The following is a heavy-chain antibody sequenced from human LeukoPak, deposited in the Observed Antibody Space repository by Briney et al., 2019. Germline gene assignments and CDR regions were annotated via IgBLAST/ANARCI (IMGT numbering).Heavy chain of an antibody. J-gene: IGHJ4*02. CDR3: ARDRAAAQPKTTFDY. CDR2: IKGDGSKK. Sequence: GGSLRLSCAASGFIFSTYSMTWVRQAPGQGLEWVANIKGDGSKKSYADSVKGRFTVSRDNVKSSLYLQMNSLRAEDTAVYYCARDRAAAQPKTTFDYWGQGTLVTVSS. V-gene: IGHV3-7*03. D-gene: IGHD6-13*01. CDR1: GFIFSTYS.